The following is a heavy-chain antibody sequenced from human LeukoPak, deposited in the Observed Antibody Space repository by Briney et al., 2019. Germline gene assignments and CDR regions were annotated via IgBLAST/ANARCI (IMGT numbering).Heavy chain of an antibody. V-gene: IGHV3-21*01. CDR2: ISSGSKYI. CDR1: GFTFSNYR. D-gene: IGHD2-15*01. Sequence: GGSLRLSCAASGFTFSNYRMNWVRQAPGNGLDWVSSISSGSKYIYYADSVRGRFTISRDNAKNSLYLQMNSLRAEDTAEYYCATELGYCSGGSCPWGQGTLVAVSS. J-gene: IGHJ5*02. CDR3: ATELGYCSGGSCP.